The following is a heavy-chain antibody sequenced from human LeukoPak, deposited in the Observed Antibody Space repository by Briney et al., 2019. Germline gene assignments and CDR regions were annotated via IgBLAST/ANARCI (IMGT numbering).Heavy chain of an antibody. J-gene: IGHJ2*01. D-gene: IGHD4-17*01. CDR1: GYTFTSYG. CDR3: AIDRVGTTVTTRYFDL. V-gene: IGHV1-18*01. Sequence: ASVKVSCKASGYTFTSYGISWVRQAPGQGLEWMGWISADNGNTNYAQKLQGRVTLTTDTSTSTAYMELRSLRSDDTAVYYCAIDRVGTTVTTRYFDLWGRGTLVTVSS. CDR2: ISADNGNT.